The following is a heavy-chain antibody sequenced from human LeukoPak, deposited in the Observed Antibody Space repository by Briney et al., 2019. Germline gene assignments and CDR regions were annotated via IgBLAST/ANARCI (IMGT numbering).Heavy chain of an antibody. CDR3: AKDLDCSGGTCHKAFDC. Sequence: GGSLGLFCVASGFTLSTYGMHWVRQAPGKGLEWVAFIRYDGSDKFYGDSVKGRFTTSRDNSKNTLYLQMSRLRVEDTAVYYCAKDLDCSGGTCHKAFDCWGQGTLVTVSS. V-gene: IGHV3-30*02. CDR1: GFTLSTYG. D-gene: IGHD2-15*01. CDR2: IRYDGSDK. J-gene: IGHJ4*02.